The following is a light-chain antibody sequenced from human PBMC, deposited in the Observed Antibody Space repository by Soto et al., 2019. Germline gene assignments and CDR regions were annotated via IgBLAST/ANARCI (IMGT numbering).Light chain of an antibody. CDR3: CSYAGSSTFHVV. CDR2: EVS. J-gene: IGLJ2*01. Sequence: QSALTQPASVSGSPGQSITISCTGTSSDVGSYNLVSWYQQHPGKAPKLMIYEVSKRPSGVSNRFSGSKSGNTASLTISGLQAEDEADYYCCSYAGSSTFHVVFGGGTMLTVL. V-gene: IGLV2-23*02. CDR1: SSDVGSYNL.